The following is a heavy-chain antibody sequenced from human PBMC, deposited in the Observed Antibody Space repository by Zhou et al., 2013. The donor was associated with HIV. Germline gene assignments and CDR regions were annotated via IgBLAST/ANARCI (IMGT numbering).Heavy chain of an antibody. CDR2: IIPIFRTA. D-gene: IGHD2-2*01. CDR1: GGTFSSYT. J-gene: IGHJ1*01. Sequence: QIQLLQSGADVKKPGASVTVSCKASGGTFSSYTISWVRQAPGQGLEWMGGIIPIFRTANYAQKLQGRVTITTDDSTSTAYMELSSLRSEDTAVYYCAGALRVPGPIDVEYFQHWGQGTLVTVSS. CDR3: AGALRVPGPIDVEYFQH. V-gene: IGHV1-69*05.